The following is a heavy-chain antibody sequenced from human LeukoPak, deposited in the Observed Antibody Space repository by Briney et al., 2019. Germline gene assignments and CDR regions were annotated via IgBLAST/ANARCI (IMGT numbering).Heavy chain of an antibody. CDR1: GFTFSSYG. J-gene: IGHJ4*02. D-gene: IGHD4-17*01. Sequence: GGSLRLSCAASGFTFSSYGMNWVRQAPGKGLEWVSSISSSSSYIYYADSVKGRFTISRDNAKNSLHLQMNSLRAEDTAVYYCARAYMTTAAFDYWGQGTLVTVSS. CDR3: ARAYMTTAAFDY. CDR2: ISSSSSYI. V-gene: IGHV3-21*01.